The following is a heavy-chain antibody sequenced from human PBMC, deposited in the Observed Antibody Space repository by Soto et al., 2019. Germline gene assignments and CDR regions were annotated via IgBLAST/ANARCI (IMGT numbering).Heavy chain of an antibody. CDR3: ARDRATSGGSCWDN. CDR2: IYYSGST. J-gene: IGHJ4*02. Sequence: QVQLQESGPGLVKPSQTLSLTCTVSGGSISSGGYYWSWIRQHPGKGLEWIGYIYYSGSTYYNPSLKSRVTRSVDTSKNQFSRKLSSVTAADTAVYYCARDRATSGGSCWDNWGQGTLVTVSS. CDR1: GGSISSGGYY. V-gene: IGHV4-31*03. D-gene: IGHD2-15*01.